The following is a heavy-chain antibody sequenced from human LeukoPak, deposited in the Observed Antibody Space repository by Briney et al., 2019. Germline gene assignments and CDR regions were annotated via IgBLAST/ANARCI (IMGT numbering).Heavy chain of an antibody. D-gene: IGHD5-18*01. CDR2: IYHNGNT. V-gene: IGHV4-30-2*01. CDR3: ASGGYSYGFDY. CDR1: GGSISSGGYS. J-gene: IGHJ4*02. Sequence: PSQTLSLTCAVSGGSISSGGYSWSWIRQPPGKGLEWIGYIYHNGNTYYSPSLKSRVTISVDRSKNQLSLRLSSVTAADTAMYYCASGGYSYGFDYWGQGTLVTVSS.